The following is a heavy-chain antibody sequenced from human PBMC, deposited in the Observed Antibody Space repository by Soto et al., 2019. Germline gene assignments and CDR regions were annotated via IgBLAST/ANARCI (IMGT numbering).Heavy chain of an antibody. D-gene: IGHD2-2*01. V-gene: IGHV3-33*01. Sequence: QVQLVESGGGVVQPGRSLRLSCAASGFTFSSYGMHWVRQAPGKGLEWVAVIWYDGSNKYYADSVKGRFTISRDNSKNXLXQQMNSLRAEDTAVYYCARDQEEYCSSTSCYGYFDYWGQGTLVTVSS. CDR2: IWYDGSNK. CDR3: ARDQEEYCSSTSCYGYFDY. CDR1: GFTFSSYG. J-gene: IGHJ4*02.